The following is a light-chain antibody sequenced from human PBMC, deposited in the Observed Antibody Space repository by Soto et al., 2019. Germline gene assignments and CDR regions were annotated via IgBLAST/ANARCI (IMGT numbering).Light chain of an antibody. CDR3: QQRSNWPPT. Sequence: DIQTTQSPSTLSASVGDRVTITCRASQSISNWLAWYQQKAGKVPKLLIYDASTLASGVPSRFSGSGSGTEFTLTISSLQPDDFAVYYCQQRSNWPPTFGQGTKVDIK. CDR2: DAS. V-gene: IGKV1-5*01. J-gene: IGKJ1*01. CDR1: QSISNW.